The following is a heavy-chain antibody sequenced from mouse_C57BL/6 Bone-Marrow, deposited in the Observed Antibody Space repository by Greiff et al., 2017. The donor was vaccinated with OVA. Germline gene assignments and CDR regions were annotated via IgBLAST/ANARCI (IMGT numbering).Heavy chain of an antibody. D-gene: IGHD2-1*01. J-gene: IGHJ4*01. CDR2: ISSGGDYI. CDR1: GFTFSSYA. CDR3: TRLLDAMDY. V-gene: IGHV5-9-1*02. Sequence: VKLMESGAGLVKPGGSLKLSCAASGFTFSSYAMSWVRQTPEKRLEWVAYISSGGDYIYYADTVKGRFTISRDNARNTLYLQMSSLKSEDTAMYYCTRLLDAMDYWGQGTSVTVSS.